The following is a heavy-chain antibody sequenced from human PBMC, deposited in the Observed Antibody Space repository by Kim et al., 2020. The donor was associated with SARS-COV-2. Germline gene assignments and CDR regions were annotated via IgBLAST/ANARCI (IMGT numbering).Heavy chain of an antibody. CDR3: ARDLSITFGGVIVPTRFDY. V-gene: IGHV3-11*05. J-gene: IGHJ4*02. CDR1: GFTFSDYY. D-gene: IGHD3-16*02. Sequence: GGSLRLSCAASGFTFSDYYMSWIRQAPGKGLEWVSYISSSSSYTNYADSVKGRFTISRDNAKNSLYLQMNSLRAEDTAVYYCARDLSITFGGVIVPTRFDYWGQGTLVTVSS. CDR2: ISSSSSYT.